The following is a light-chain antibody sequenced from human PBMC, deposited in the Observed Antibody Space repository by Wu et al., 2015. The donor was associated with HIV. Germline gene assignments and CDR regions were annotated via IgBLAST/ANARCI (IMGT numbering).Light chain of an antibody. V-gene: IGKV3-20*01. CDR3: QQYGRPPRT. CDR2: GAS. CDR1: QSVSSSY. J-gene: IGKJ2*01. Sequence: EIVLTQPPGTLSLSPGERATLSCRASQSVSSSYLAWYQQKPGQAPRLLIYGASSRATGIPDRFSGSGSGTDFTLTISGLEPEDFAVYYCQQYGRPPRTFGQGTKLEIK.